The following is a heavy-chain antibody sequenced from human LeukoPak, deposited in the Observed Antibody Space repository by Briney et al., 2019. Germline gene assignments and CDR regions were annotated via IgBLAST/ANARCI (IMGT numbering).Heavy chain of an antibody. V-gene: IGHV3-21*01. J-gene: IGHJ4*02. CDR1: GFTFSSYS. CDR2: ISSSSSYI. CDR3: ARDPHFGGYFDY. D-gene: IGHD3-10*01. Sequence: GSLRLSCAASGFTFSSYSMNWVRQAPAKGLEWVSSISSSSSYIYYADSVKGRFTISRDNAKNSLYLQMNSLRAEDTAVYYCARDPHFGGYFDYWGQGTLVTVSS.